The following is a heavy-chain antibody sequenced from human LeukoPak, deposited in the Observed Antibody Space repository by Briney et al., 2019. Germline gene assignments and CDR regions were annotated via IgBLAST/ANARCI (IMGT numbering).Heavy chain of an antibody. CDR2: INPNSGGT. CDR1: GYTFTGYY. V-gene: IGHV1-2*06. CDR3: ARETSDDYVWGNYRYKHFYYQGLDV. D-gene: IGHD3-16*02. Sequence: ASVTVSCKASGYTFTGYYMHWVRQAPGQGLEWMGRINPNSGGTNYAQKFQDRVTMTRDTSTSTVYMDLNSLNSADTAVYYCARETSDDYVWGNYRYKHFYYQGLDVWGHGTTVTVSS. J-gene: IGHJ6*02.